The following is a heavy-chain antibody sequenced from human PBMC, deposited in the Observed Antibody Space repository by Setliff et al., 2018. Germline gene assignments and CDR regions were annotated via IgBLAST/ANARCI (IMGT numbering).Heavy chain of an antibody. V-gene: IGHV5-51*01. D-gene: IGHD3-10*01. Sequence: GESPTIPCHGPGYSFSTCWIGWVRQMPGKGLEWMGIIYPGDSITRYSPSFQDQVTISVDKSINTAYLQWSSLRASDTAIYYCARHPYYYGSGTYLDNNNRWFDPWGQGTLVTVSS. CDR3: ARHPYYYGSGTYLDNNNRWFDP. CDR1: GYSFSTCW. J-gene: IGHJ5*02. CDR2: IYPGDSIT.